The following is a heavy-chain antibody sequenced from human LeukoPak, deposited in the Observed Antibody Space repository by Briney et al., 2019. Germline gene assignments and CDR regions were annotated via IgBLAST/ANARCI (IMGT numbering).Heavy chain of an antibody. CDR3: AKNLDASGSYFPDE. D-gene: IGHD3-10*01. V-gene: IGHV3-23*01. CDR1: GFTIGTYA. CDR2: IGSAGT. Sequence: GGSLRLTCAASGFTIGTYAMTWVRQAPGKGLEWVSGIGSAGTYYADAVKGRVTFSIANYKNTLYLQMKSMRAEDTAVYYCAKNLDASGSYFPDEWGQGTLVTVSS. J-gene: IGHJ4*02.